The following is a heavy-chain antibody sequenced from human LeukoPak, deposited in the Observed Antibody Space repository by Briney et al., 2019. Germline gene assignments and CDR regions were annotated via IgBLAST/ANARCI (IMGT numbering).Heavy chain of an antibody. V-gene: IGHV5-51*01. J-gene: IGHJ6*02. CDR2: IYPGDSDT. Sequence: GESLKISCKGSGYSFTSYWIGWVRQMPGKGLEWMGIIYPGDSDTRYSPSFQGQVTISADKSISTAYLQWSSLKASDTAMYYCARLDQGIAAAGPGNYYGMDAWGQGTTVTVSS. CDR3: ARLDQGIAAAGPGNYYGMDA. CDR1: GYSFTSYW. D-gene: IGHD6-13*01.